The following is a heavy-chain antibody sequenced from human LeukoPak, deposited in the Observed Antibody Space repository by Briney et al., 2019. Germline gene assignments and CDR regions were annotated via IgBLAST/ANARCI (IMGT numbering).Heavy chain of an antibody. J-gene: IGHJ4*02. CDR2: INHSGST. D-gene: IGHD3-16*02. CDR3: ARAPYVWGSYRYMMDY. Sequence: PSETQSLTCAVYGGSFSGYYWSWIRQPPGKGLEWIGEINHSGSTNYNPSLKSRVTISVDTSKNQFSLKLSSVTAADTAVYYCARAPYVWGSYRYMMDYWGQGTLVTVSS. V-gene: IGHV4-34*01. CDR1: GGSFSGYY.